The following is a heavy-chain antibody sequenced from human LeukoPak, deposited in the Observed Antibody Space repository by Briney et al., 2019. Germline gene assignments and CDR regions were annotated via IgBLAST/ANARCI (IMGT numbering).Heavy chain of an antibody. Sequence: SETLSLTCTVSGGSISSGSYYWSWIRQPAGKGLEWIGRIYTSGSTNYNPSLKSRVTISVDTSKNQFSLKLSSVTAADTAVYYCGDGVDYWGQGTLVTVSS. CDR3: GDGVDY. CDR1: GGSISSGSYY. V-gene: IGHV4-61*02. J-gene: IGHJ4*02. CDR2: IYTSGST. D-gene: IGHD3-10*01.